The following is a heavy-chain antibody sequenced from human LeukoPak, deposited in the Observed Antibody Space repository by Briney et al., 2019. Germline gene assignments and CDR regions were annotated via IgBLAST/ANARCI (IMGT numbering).Heavy chain of an antibody. J-gene: IGHJ4*02. D-gene: IGHD2-15*01. CDR2: ISASGNRT. CDR3: AKAPETSCSGAYSCPFYY. CDR1: GFTFSSYA. V-gene: IGHV3-23*01. Sequence: PGGSLRLSCAASGFTFSSYAMSWVRQAPGKGLEWVSGISASGNRTYYADSVKGRFTIYRDNSKNTLYLQINSLIGEDRGVSYGAKAPETSCSGAYSCPFYYWGQGNGVTVSS.